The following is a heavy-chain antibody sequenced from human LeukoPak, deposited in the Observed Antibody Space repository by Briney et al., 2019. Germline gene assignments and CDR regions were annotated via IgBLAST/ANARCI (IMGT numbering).Heavy chain of an antibody. V-gene: IGHV4-59*08. J-gene: IGHJ6*02. Sequence: SETLSLTCTVSGGSISSYYWSWIRQPPGKGLEWIGYIYYSGSTNYNPSLKSRVSISVDTSKNQFSLKLSSVTAADTAVYYCARHTQIFGVVYGMDVWGQGTTVTVSS. CDR3: ARHTQIFGVVYGMDV. D-gene: IGHD3-3*01. CDR2: IYYSGST. CDR1: GGSISSYY.